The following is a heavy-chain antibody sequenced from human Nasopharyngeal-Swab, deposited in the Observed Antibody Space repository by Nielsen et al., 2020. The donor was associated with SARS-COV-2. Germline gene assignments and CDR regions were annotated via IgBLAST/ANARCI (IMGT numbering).Heavy chain of an antibody. CDR1: GFTFSSYS. V-gene: IGHV3-21*01. D-gene: IGHD3-9*01. CDR2: ISSSSSYI. Sequence: GESLKISCAASGFTFSSYSMNWVRQAPGKGLEWVSSISSSSSYIYYADSVKGRFTISRDNAKNSLYLQMNSLRAEDTAVYYCARDPYYDILTGYYTNWDQGTLVTVSS. J-gene: IGHJ4*02. CDR3: ARDPYYDILTGYYTN.